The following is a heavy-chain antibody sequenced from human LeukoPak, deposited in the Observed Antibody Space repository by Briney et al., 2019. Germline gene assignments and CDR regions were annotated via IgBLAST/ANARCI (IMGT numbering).Heavy chain of an antibody. CDR2: ISSSSSTI. CDR3: ARRSGLCSGGSCYLDY. D-gene: IGHD2-15*01. CDR1: GFTFSSYS. Sequence: GSLRLSCAASGFTFSSYSMNWVRQAPGKGLEWVSYISSSSSTIYYADSVKGRFTISRDNAKNSLYLQMNSLRAEDTAVYYCARRSGLCSGGSCYLDYWGQGTLVTVSS. V-gene: IGHV3-48*04. J-gene: IGHJ4*02.